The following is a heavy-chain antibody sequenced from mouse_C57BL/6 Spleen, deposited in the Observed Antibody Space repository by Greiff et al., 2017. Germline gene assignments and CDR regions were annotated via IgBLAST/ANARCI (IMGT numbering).Heavy chain of an antibody. V-gene: IGHV1-69*01. CDR1: GYTFTSYW. J-gene: IGHJ4*01. CDR3: ARHGSSPMDY. Sequence: VQLQQPGAELVMPGASVKLSCKASGYTFTSYWMHWVKQRPGQGLEWIGEIDPSDSYTNYNQKFKGKSTLTVDKSSSTAYMQLSSLTSDDSAVYYCARHGSSPMDYWGQGTSVTVSS. CDR2: IDPSDSYT. D-gene: IGHD1-1*01.